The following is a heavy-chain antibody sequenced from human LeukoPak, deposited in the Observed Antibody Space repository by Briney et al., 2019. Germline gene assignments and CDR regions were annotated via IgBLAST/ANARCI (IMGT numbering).Heavy chain of an antibody. CDR3: ARDFRGVFSVDAFDI. Sequence: GGSLRLSCAASGFTFSSYGMHWVRQAPGKGLEWVAVISYDGSNKYYADSVKGRFTISRDNSKNTLYLQMNSLRAEDTAVYYCARDFRGVFSVDAFDIWGQGTMVTVSS. V-gene: IGHV3-30*03. CDR2: ISYDGSNK. D-gene: IGHD2-8*01. CDR1: GFTFSSYG. J-gene: IGHJ3*02.